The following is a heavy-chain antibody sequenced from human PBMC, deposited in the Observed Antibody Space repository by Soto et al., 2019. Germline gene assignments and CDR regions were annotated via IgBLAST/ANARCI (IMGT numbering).Heavy chain of an antibody. CDR1: GFTFSTYT. V-gene: IGHV3-21*01. D-gene: IGHD1-26*01. CDR2: INGLGNYI. Sequence: GSLRLSCASPGFTFSTYTMNWVRQGPGKGLEWVSSINGLGNYIYYAESVKGRFTISRDNAKNSLYLQMDRLRAEDTALYYCVREDGKVGTNSAFDYWGLGALVSVSS. J-gene: IGHJ4*02. CDR3: VREDGKVGTNSAFDY.